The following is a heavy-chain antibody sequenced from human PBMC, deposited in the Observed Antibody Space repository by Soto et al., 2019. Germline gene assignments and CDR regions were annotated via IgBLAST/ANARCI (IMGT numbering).Heavy chain of an antibody. J-gene: IGHJ6*02. CDR3: ARLAGDHSAFFSYGLDA. CDR2: INSDGTIS. D-gene: IGHD2-21*01. V-gene: IGHV3-74*01. Sequence: GGSLRLSGAASRLTFDTYWTNWVRQAPGRGTEWLSGINSDGTISSYADSVKGRFTIPRDNARNTLSLQINSLRADDTAVYYCARLAGDHSAFFSYGLDAWGQGTTVTVSS. CDR1: RLTFDTYW.